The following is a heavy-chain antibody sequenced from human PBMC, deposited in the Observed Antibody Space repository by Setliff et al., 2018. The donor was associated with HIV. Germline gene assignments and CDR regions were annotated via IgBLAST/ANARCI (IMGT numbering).Heavy chain of an antibody. CDR3: ARQFRYPNRAVAGVDY. V-gene: IGHV4-34*01. J-gene: IGHJ4*02. D-gene: IGHD6-19*01. CDR1: GGSVSGYY. CDR2: IYYNGNT. Sequence: SETLSLTCAVYGGSVSGYYWGWIRQYPGKGLEWIGYIYYNGNTYYNPSLKSRVTISVDTSKNQFSLKLSSVTAADTAIYFCARQFRYPNRAVAGVDYWGQGTLVTVSS.